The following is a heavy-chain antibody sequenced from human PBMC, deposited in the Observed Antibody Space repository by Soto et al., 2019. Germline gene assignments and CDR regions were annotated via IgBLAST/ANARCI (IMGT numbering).Heavy chain of an antibody. CDR1: GFPSSTYA. CDR2: ISESGHHT. D-gene: IGHD3-16*02. CDR3: TKSDGCGGGACYTGTYYYFDV. V-gene: IGHV3-23*01. Sequence: GGSLRLSCAASGFPSSTYALNWFRQAPGKGPEWVSTISESGHHTHYADSVKGRFTISRDKSKNTLSLQMNSLRVDDTAIYYCTKSDGCGGGACYTGTYYYFDVWGRGTLVTVSS. J-gene: IGHJ2*01.